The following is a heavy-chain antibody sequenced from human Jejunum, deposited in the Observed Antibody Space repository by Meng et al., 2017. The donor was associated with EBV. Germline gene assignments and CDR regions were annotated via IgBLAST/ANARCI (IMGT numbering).Heavy chain of an antibody. CDR3: ARGEGGYCSSSSCYLGT. D-gene: IGHD2-2*01. CDR1: RYGVTSLA. J-gene: IGHJ4*02. Sequence: QVQLGPSGLELTPPGPLVKVSCKASRYGVTSLAMHWVRQAPGHGLEWMGWINTDTRDPTYAQGLTGRFVFSLDTSVSTAYLQISSLKAEDTAEYYCARGEGGYCSSSSCYLGTWGQGTLVTVSS. CDR2: INTDTRDP. V-gene: IGHV7-4-1*02.